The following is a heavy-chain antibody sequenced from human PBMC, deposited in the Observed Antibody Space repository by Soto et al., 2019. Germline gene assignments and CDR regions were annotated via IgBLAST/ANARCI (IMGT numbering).Heavy chain of an antibody. V-gene: IGHV3-66*01. J-gene: IGHJ4*02. CDR1: GFTVSSNY. D-gene: IGHD6-19*01. CDR3: AKDRIAVAGTYFDY. CDR2: IYSGGST. Sequence: EVQLVESGGGLVQPGGSLRLSCAASGFTVSSNYMSWVRQAPGKGLEWVSAIYSGGSTYYADSVKGRFTISRDNSKNTLYLQMTSLRAEDTAVYYCAKDRIAVAGTYFDYWGQGTLVTVSS.